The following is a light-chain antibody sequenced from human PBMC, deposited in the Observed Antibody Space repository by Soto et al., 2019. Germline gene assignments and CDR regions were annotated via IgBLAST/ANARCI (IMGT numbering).Light chain of an antibody. J-gene: IGKJ1*01. CDR3: QQDNSYSPWP. Sequence: IVMSISLFAVAVNQGERATLSCRASQSAGDNLAWYQQKLGQAPRLLIFGASTRVTGISASFSGSGSGTEFTLTISSVQSDDFATCYCQQDNSYSPWPFGHGTMVDIK. CDR2: GAS. V-gene: IGKV3-15*01. CDR1: QSAGDN.